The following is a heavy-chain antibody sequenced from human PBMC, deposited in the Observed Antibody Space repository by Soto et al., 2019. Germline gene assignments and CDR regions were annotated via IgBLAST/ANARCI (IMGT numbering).Heavy chain of an antibody. Sequence: GGSLRLSCAASGFTFSSYSMNWVRQAPGKGLEWVSSISSSSSYIYYADSVKGRFTISRDNAKNSLYLQMNSLRPEDTAFYYCVKDKLYSNYEHYFDHWGQGTLVTVSS. V-gene: IGHV3-21*04. CDR1: GFTFSSYS. CDR2: ISSSSSYI. CDR3: VKDKLYSNYEHYFDH. J-gene: IGHJ4*02. D-gene: IGHD4-4*01.